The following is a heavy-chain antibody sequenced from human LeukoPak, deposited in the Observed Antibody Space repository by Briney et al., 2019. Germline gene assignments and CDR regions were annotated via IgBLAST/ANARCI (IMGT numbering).Heavy chain of an antibody. CDR2: INSDGSNT. D-gene: IGHD3-22*01. CDR1: GFTFNSYW. CDR3: AKYFYDRIRYFDY. J-gene: IGHJ4*02. V-gene: IGHV3-74*01. Sequence: GGSLRLSCAVSGFTFNSYWMHWVRQVPGKGLVWVSHINSDGSNTNYADSVKGRFTISRDNSRNILYLQMNSLRADDTAVYYCAKYFYDRIRYFDYWGQGTLVTVSS.